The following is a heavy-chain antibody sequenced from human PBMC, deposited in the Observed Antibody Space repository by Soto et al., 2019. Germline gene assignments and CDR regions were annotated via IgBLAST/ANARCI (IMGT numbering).Heavy chain of an antibody. J-gene: IGHJ4*02. CDR1: GGSVSSGSYY. V-gene: IGHV4-61*01. CDR2: IYYGGST. CDR3: AVVVTTGLGGFDY. D-gene: IGHD3-22*01. Sequence: SETLSLTCTVSGGSVSSGSYYWSWIRQPPGKGLEWIGYIYYGGSTNYNPSLKSRVTISVDTSKNQFSLQLSSVTAADTAVYYCAVVVTTGLGGFDYWGQGTLVTVSS.